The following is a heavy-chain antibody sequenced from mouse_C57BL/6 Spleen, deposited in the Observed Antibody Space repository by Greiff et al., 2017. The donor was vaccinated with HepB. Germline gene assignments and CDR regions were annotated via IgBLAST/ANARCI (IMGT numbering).Heavy chain of an antibody. CDR3: AKIYGSSYGAMDY. CDR1: GFSLTSYG. CDR2: IWSGGST. J-gene: IGHJ4*01. V-gene: IGHV2-4*01. Sequence: QVQLKESGPGLVQPSQSLSITCTVSGFSLTSYGVHWVRQPPGKGLEWLGVIWSGGSTDYNAAFISRLSISKDNSKSQVFFKMNSLQADDTAIYYCAKIYGSSYGAMDYWGQGTSVTVSS. D-gene: IGHD1-1*01.